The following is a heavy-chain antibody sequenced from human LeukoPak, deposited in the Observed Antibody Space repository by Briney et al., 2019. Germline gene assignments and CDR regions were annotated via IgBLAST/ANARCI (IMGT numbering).Heavy chain of an antibody. V-gene: IGHV3-48*03. CDR1: GFTFSSYE. J-gene: IGHJ5*02. CDR3: AKDATSHSWTTGGWFDP. Sequence: GGSLTLSCAASGFTFSSYEMNWVRQAPGKGLEWVSYISSSGSTIYYADSVKGRFTISRDNAKNSLYLQMNSLRPEDMAFYFCAKDATSHSWTTGGWFDPWGQGTLVTVSS. D-gene: IGHD3/OR15-3a*01. CDR2: ISSSGSTI.